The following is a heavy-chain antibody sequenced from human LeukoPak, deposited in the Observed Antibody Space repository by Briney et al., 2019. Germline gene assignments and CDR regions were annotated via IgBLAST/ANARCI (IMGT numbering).Heavy chain of an antibody. D-gene: IGHD1-7*01. CDR2: IHGST. CDR1: GGSISTYY. J-gene: IGHJ4*02. CDR3: ARAEADRTFDY. Sequence: AETLSLTCTVSGGSISTYYWSWMRQPPGRGLELVGYIHGSTNYNPSLRSRVTISVDMSKNQFSLKLTSVTAADTAVYYCARAEADRTFDYWGQGTLVIVSS. V-gene: IGHV4-59*01.